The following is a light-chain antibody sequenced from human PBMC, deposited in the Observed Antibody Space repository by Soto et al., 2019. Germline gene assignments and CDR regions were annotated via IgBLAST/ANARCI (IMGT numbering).Light chain of an antibody. Sequence: QSALTQPASVSGSPGQSITISCTGNSSDVGAYIYVSWYQQHPGKAPKLMIYDITNRPSGVSNRFSGSKSGNTASLTISGLQAEDEADYYCVSFTTRSSYVFGTGTKVTVL. CDR1: SSDVGAYIY. J-gene: IGLJ1*01. V-gene: IGLV2-14*01. CDR3: VSFTTRSSYV. CDR2: DIT.